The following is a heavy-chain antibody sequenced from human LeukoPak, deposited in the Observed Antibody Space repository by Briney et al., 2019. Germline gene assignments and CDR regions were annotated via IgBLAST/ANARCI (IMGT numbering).Heavy chain of an antibody. CDR1: GFTVSSNY. D-gene: IGHD6-19*01. CDR2: IYSGGST. Sequence: PGGSLRLSCAASGFTVSSNYMSWVRQAPGKGLEWVSVIYSGGSTYYADSVKGRFTISRGNSKNTLYLQMNSLRAEDTAVYYCARAGGGYSSGWYLDYWGQGTLVTVSS. J-gene: IGHJ4*02. CDR3: ARAGGGYSSGWYLDY. V-gene: IGHV3-66*01.